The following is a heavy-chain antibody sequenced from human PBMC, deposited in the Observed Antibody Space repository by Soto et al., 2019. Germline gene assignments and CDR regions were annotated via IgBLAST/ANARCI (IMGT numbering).Heavy chain of an antibody. CDR1: GGSISSSSYY. CDR2: IYYSGST. CDR3: ARHGDGDYALDWYFDL. D-gene: IGHD4-17*01. V-gene: IGHV4-39*01. Sequence: QLQLQESGPGLVKPSETLSLTCTVSGGSISSSSYYWGWIRQPPGKGLEWIGSIYYSGSTYYNPSLKSRVTISVDTSKNQFSLKLSSVTAADTAVYYCARHGDGDYALDWYFDLWGRGTLVTVSS. J-gene: IGHJ2*01.